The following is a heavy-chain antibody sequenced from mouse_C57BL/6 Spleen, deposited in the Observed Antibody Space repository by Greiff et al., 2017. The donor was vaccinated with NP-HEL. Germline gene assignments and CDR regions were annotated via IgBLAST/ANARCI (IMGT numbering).Heavy chain of an antibody. CDR2: INPSNGGT. CDR1: GYTFTSYW. Sequence: QVQLQPPGTELVKPGASVKLSCKASGYTFTSYWMHWVKQRPGQGLEWIGNINPSNGGTNYNEKFKSKATLTVDKSSSTAYMQLSSLTSEDSAVYYCARPPYGSSYGYFDVWGTGTTVTVSS. V-gene: IGHV1-53*01. CDR3: ARPPYGSSYGYFDV. D-gene: IGHD1-1*01. J-gene: IGHJ1*03.